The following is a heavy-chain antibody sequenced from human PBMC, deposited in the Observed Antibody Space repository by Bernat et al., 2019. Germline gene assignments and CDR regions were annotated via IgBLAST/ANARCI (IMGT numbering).Heavy chain of an antibody. CDR1: GFTFSSYA. D-gene: IGHD4-23*01. J-gene: IGHJ4*02. Sequence: EVQLLESGGGLVQPGGSLRLSCAASGFTFSSYAMSWVRQAPGKGLEWVSAISGSGGSTYYADSVKGRFTISRDNSKNTLYLQMNSLRAEDSAVYYCAKRGIVRWYHFDYWGQGTLVTVSS. CDR3: AKRGIVRWYHFDY. V-gene: IGHV3-23*01. CDR2: ISGSGGST.